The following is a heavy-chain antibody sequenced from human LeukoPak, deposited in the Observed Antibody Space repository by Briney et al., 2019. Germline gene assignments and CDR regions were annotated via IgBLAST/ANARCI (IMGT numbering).Heavy chain of an antibody. J-gene: IGHJ4*02. CDR2: INHSGST. V-gene: IGHV4-34*01. Sequence: SETLSLTCAVYGGSFSGYYWSWICQPPGKGLEWIGEINHSGSTNYNPSLKSRVTISVDTSKNQFSLKLSSVTAADTAVYYCARVPSHSLARRDYWGQGTLVTVSS. CDR1: GGSFSGYY. CDR3: ARVPSHSLARRDY. D-gene: IGHD6-13*01.